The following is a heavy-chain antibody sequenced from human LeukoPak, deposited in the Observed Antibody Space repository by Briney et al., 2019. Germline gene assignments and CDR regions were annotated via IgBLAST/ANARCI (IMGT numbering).Heavy chain of an antibody. D-gene: IGHD5-12*01. J-gene: IGHJ3*02. CDR2: IYYSGST. Sequence: SETLSLTCTVSGGSISSYYWSWIRQPPGKGLEWIGYIYYSGSTNYSPSLKSRVTISVDTSKNQFSLKLSSVTAADTAVYYCARDGVATIGAFDIWGQGTMVTVSS. CDR1: GGSISSYY. V-gene: IGHV4-59*01. CDR3: ARDGVATIGAFDI.